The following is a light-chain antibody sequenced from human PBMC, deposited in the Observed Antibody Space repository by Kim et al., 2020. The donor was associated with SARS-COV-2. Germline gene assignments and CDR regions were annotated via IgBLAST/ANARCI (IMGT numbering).Light chain of an antibody. CDR1: SGHSSYG. CDR2: LNNDGSH. CDR3: QTWGTGNWV. J-gene: IGLJ3*02. Sequence: ASVKLTCTLSSGHSSYGIAWHQQQPEKGPRFLMKLNNDGSHSKGDGIPDRFSGSRSGAEHYLTISSRQSEDEADYYCQTWGTGNWVFGGGTQLTVL. V-gene: IGLV4-69*01.